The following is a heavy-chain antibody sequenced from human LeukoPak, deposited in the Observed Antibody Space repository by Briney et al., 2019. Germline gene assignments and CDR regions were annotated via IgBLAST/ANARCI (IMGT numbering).Heavy chain of an antibody. CDR2: IYYSGST. CDR3: ARGSYYDFWSGYPSGAYYYYYMDV. CDR1: GGSISSYY. D-gene: IGHD3-3*01. Sequence: PSETLSLTCTVSGGSISSYYWSWIRQPPGKGLEWIGYIYYSGSTNYNPSLKSRVTISVDTSKNQFSLKLSSVTAADTAVYYCARGSYYDFWSGYPSGAYYYYYMDVWGKGTTVTVSS. V-gene: IGHV4-59*01. J-gene: IGHJ6*03.